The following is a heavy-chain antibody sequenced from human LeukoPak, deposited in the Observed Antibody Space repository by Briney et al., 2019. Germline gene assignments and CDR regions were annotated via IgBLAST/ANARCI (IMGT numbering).Heavy chain of an antibody. J-gene: IGHJ4*02. D-gene: IGHD6-19*01. CDR3: AQDGGRGTGWSTIDY. CDR1: GGSVNSGSYF. V-gene: IGHV4-61*01. CDR2: IFYSGST. Sequence: SETLSLTCTVSGGSVNSGSYFWSRIRQPPGKGLEWIGYIFYSGSTNYNLSLKSRVTISIDKSKNQFFLNLSSVTAADTAVYYCAQDGGRGTGWSTIDYWGQGTLVTVSS.